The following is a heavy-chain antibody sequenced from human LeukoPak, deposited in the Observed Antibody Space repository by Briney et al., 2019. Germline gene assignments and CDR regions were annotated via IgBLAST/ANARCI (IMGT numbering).Heavy chain of an antibody. V-gene: IGHV3-20*04. J-gene: IGHJ4*02. CDR3: ARDLEGYCSSGSCYSFPYFDY. D-gene: IGHD2-15*01. CDR2: INWNGGST. Sequence: RSGGSLRLSCTASGFTFGDYAMTWVRQAPGKGLEWVSGINWNGGSTYYADSVKGRFTISRDNAKNSLYLQMNSLRAEDTALYYCARDLEGYCSSGSCYSFPYFDYWGKGTLVTVSS. CDR1: GFTFGDYA.